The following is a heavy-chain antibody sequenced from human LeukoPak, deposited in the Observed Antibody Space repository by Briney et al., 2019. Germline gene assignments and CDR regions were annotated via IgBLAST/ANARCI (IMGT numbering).Heavy chain of an antibody. J-gene: IGHJ4*02. CDR3: AKITSVTGTTGNLVY. V-gene: IGHV3-23*01. CDR2: ISGSGGST. CDR1: GFTFSSYA. D-gene: IGHD1-1*01. Sequence: RGSLRLSCAASGFTFSSYAMSWVRQAPGKGLEWVSAISGSGGSTYYADSVKGRFTISRDNSKNTLYLQMNSLRAEDTAVYYCAKITSVTGTTGNLVYWGQGTQVAVCS.